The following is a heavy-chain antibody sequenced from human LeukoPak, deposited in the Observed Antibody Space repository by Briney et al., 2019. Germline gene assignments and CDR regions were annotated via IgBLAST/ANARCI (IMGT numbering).Heavy chain of an antibody. D-gene: IGHD2-2*01. J-gene: IGHJ6*02. V-gene: IGHV4-39*01. CDR1: GGSISSSSYY. CDR3: ARRGGYCSSTSCYARHYYYGMDV. Sequence: SETLSLTCTVSGGSISSSSYYWGWIRQPPGKGLEWIGSIYYSGSTYYNPSLKSRVTISVDTSKNQFSLKLSSVTAADTAVYYCARRGGYCSSTSCYARHYYYGMDVWGQGTTVTVSS. CDR2: IYYSGST.